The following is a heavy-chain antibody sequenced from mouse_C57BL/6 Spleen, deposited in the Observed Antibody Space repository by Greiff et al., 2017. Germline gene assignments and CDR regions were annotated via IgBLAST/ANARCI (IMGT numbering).Heavy chain of an antibody. CDR3: ARGWLLRRAMDY. CDR2: INPGSGGT. J-gene: IGHJ4*01. CDR1: GYAFTNYL. D-gene: IGHD2-3*01. Sequence: QLQQSGAELVRPGTSVKVSCKASGYAFTNYLIEWVKQRPGQGLEWIGVINPGSGGTNYNEKFKGKATLTADKSSSTAYMQLSSLTSEDSAVYFCARGWLLRRAMDYWGQGTSVTVSS. V-gene: IGHV1-54*01.